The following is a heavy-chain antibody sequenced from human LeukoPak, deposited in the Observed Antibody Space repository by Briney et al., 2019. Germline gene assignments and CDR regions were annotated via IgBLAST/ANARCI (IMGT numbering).Heavy chain of an antibody. D-gene: IGHD5-12*01. J-gene: IGHJ4*02. CDR2: ISSSSSYI. CDR3: ARDPGYDPTGGYYFDY. Sequence: PGGSLRLSCAASGFTFSSYSMNWVRQAPGKGLEWVSSISSSSSYIYYADSVKGRFTISRDNAKNSQYLQMNSLRAEDTAVYYCARDPGYDPTGGYYFDYWGQGTLVTVSS. V-gene: IGHV3-21*01. CDR1: GFTFSSYS.